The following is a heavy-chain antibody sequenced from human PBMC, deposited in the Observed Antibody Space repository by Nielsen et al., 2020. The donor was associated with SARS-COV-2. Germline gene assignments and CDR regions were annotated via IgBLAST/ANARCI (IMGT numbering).Heavy chain of an antibody. D-gene: IGHD3-3*01. J-gene: IGHJ4*02. CDR2: IWYDGSNK. CDR1: GLIFGTYG. V-gene: IGHV3-33*01. CDR3: ARDNDFWSGYYLDY. Sequence: GESLKISCRASGLIFGTYGMHWVRQAPGKGLEWVAVIWYDGSNKYYADSVKGRFTISRDNSKNTLYLQMNSLRAEDTAVYYCARDNDFWSGYYLDYWGQGTLVTVSS.